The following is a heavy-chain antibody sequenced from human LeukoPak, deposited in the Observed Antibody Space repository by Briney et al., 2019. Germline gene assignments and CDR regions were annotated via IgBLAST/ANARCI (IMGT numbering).Heavy chain of an antibody. CDR2: ISTRGYTI. CDR3: AKWAVAGYAFFDY. V-gene: IGHV3-48*03. CDR1: GFNFSNYE. Sequence: GGSLRLSCAASGFNFSNYEMNWVRQAPGKGLEWVSFISTRGYTIYYADSVKGRFTISRDNSKNTLYLQVNNLRAEDTAVYYCAKWAVAGYAFFDYWGQGTLVTVSS. D-gene: IGHD6-19*01. J-gene: IGHJ4*02.